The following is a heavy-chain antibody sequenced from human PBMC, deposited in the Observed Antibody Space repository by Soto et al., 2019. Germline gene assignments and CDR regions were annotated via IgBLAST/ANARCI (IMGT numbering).Heavy chain of an antibody. CDR3: ARGAYYDFWSGYYRHYYYYGMDV. CDR2: IIPIFGTA. V-gene: IGHV1-69*13. J-gene: IGHJ6*02. Sequence: SVKVSCKASGGTFSSYAISWVRQAPGQGLEWMGGIIPIFGTANYAQKFQGRVTITADESTSTAYMELSSLRSEDTAVYYCARGAYYDFWSGYYRHYYYYGMDVWGQGTTVTV. D-gene: IGHD3-3*01. CDR1: GGTFSSYA.